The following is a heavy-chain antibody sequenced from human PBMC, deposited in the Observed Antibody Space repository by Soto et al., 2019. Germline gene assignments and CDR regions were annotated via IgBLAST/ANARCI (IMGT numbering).Heavy chain of an antibody. D-gene: IGHD2-2*01. J-gene: IGHJ4*02. V-gene: IGHV3-23*01. CDR3: AKRPASIITFDY. Sequence: EVQLLDSGGGLVQPGGSLRLSCAASGFTFSNYARSWVRQAPGKGVEWVSTISGNGGSTYYADSVKGRFTISRDNSKNMLFLQINSLRDDDSAVYYCAKRPASIITFDYWGQGTPVTVSS. CDR2: ISGNGGST. CDR1: GFTFSNYA.